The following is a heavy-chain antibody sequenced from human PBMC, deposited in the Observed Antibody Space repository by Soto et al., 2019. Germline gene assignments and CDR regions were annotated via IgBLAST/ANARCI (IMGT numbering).Heavy chain of an antibody. D-gene: IGHD4-17*01. CDR1: GFTFSVHW. Sequence: GESLRLSCEASGFTFSVHWMNWVRQAPGKGLEWVATIKYDGSERYYVDSVRGRFTISRDNAKKSLYLQIDSLRAEDTAVYYCVGSIVGRASMTTGYWGQGTLVTVSS. V-gene: IGHV3-7*05. CDR3: VGSIVGRASMTTGY. J-gene: IGHJ4*02. CDR2: IKYDGSER.